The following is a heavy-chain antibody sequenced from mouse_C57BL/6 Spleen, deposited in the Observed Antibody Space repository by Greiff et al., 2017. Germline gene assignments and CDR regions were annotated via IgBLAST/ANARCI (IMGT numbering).Heavy chain of an antibody. D-gene: IGHD2-3*01. Sequence: EVKLVESGPGLVKPSQSLSLTCSVTGYSFTSGYFWNWIRQSPGNQLEWVGFISYDGSNNYNPSLKNRISITRDTSKNQFCLKLNAVTTEDTARYYCAGDDGYYYWGQGTTLTVSS. CDR1: GYSFTSGYF. CDR3: AGDDGYYY. V-gene: IGHV3-6*01. J-gene: IGHJ2*01. CDR2: ISYDGSN.